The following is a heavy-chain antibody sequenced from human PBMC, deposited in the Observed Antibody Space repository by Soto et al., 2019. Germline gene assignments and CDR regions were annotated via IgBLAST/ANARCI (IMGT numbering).Heavy chain of an antibody. CDR2: IIPLLGIT. Sequence: QAQLMLSGAEVKKPGSSVKVSCKASGGTFSGYAINWVRQAPGQGLAWMGGIIPLLGITDYGQKFQGRITIAADESTGTAYMDLRGLRSEDTAVYYCARDPRSITGTTSSEDFQHWGQGTLVSVSS. CDR3: ARDPRSITGTTSSEDFQH. J-gene: IGHJ1*01. V-gene: IGHV1-69*01. D-gene: IGHD1-20*01. CDR1: GGTFSGYA.